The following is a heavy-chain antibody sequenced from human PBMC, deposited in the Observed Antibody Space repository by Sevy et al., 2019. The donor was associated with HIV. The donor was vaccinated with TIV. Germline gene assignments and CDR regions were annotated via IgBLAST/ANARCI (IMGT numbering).Heavy chain of an antibody. Sequence: SETLSLTCAVYGGSFSGYYWSWIRQPPGKGLEWIGEINHSGSTNYNPSLKSRVTISVDTSKNQYSLKLSSVIAADTAVYYCARFIAVAVRYFDYWGQGTLVTVSS. V-gene: IGHV4-34*01. CDR3: ARFIAVAVRYFDY. J-gene: IGHJ4*02. D-gene: IGHD6-19*01. CDR2: INHSGST. CDR1: GGSFSGYY.